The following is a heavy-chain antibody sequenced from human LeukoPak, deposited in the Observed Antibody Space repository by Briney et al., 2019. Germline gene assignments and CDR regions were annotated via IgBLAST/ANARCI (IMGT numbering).Heavy chain of an antibody. V-gene: IGHV4-39*07. CDR1: GGSISSSNCY. CDR3: ARDPGQLGDDAFDI. D-gene: IGHD6-13*01. CDR2: IYYSGST. Sequence: SETLSLTCTVSGGSISSSNCYWGWIRQPPGKGLEWIGSIYYSGSTYYNPSLKSRVTISVDTSKNQFSLKLSSVTAADTAVYYCARDPGQLGDDAFDIWGQGTMVTVSS. J-gene: IGHJ3*02.